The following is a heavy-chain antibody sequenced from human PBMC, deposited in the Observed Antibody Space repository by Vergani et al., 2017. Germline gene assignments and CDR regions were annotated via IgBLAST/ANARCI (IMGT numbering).Heavy chain of an antibody. D-gene: IGHD6-6*01. Sequence: QVQLQESGPGLVKPSQTLSLTCTVSGGSISSSSYYWGWIRQPPGKGLEWIGYIYYSGSTYYNPSLKSRVTISVDTSKNQFSLKLSSVTAADTAVYYCARGSWQLVSGDYFDYWGQGTLVTVSS. CDR1: GGSISSSSYY. J-gene: IGHJ4*02. CDR3: ARGSWQLVSGDYFDY. CDR2: IYYSGST. V-gene: IGHV4-30-4*08.